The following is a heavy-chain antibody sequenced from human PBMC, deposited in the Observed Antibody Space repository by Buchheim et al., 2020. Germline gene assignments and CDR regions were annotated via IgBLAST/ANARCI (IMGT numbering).Heavy chain of an antibody. V-gene: IGHV3-48*02. CDR2: ISSSSSTI. J-gene: IGHJ6*02. CDR1: GFTFSSYS. CDR3: ARQGGLTWFGELLYDYYYGMDV. D-gene: IGHD3-10*01. Sequence: EVQLVESGGGLVQPGGSLRLSCAASGFTFSSYSMNWVRQAPGKGLEWVSYISSSSSTIYYADSVKGRFTISRDNAKNSLYLQMNSLRDEDTAVYYCARQGGLTWFGELLYDYYYGMDVWGQGTT.